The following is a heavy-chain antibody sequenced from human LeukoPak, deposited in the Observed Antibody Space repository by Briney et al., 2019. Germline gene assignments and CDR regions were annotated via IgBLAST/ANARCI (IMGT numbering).Heavy chain of an antibody. CDR1: GGSITNYY. D-gene: IGHD5-24*01. J-gene: IGHJ4*02. CDR3: AGTPRWLQFDY. Sequence: SETLSLTCTVSGGSITNYYWSWIRQPPGKGLEWIGFSYYNGNTNYNPSLKSRVTISVDMSKNQFSLSLRSVTAADTAVYYCAGTPRWLQFDYWGQGTLVTVSS. CDR2: SYYNGNT. V-gene: IGHV4-59*01.